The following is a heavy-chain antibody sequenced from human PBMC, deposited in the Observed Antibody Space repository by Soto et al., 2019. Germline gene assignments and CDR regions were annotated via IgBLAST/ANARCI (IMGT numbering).Heavy chain of an antibody. CDR3: AKDRPEDYDYIWGGYRYPTWFDP. V-gene: IGHV3-30*18. CDR1: GFTFSSYG. J-gene: IGHJ5*02. Sequence: GGSLRLSCAASGFTFSSYGMHWVRQAPGKGLEWVAVISYDGSNKYYADSVRGRFTISRDNSKNTLYLQMNSLRAEDTAVYYCAKDRPEDYDYIWGGYRYPTWFDPWGQGTLVTVSS. CDR2: ISYDGSNK. D-gene: IGHD3-16*02.